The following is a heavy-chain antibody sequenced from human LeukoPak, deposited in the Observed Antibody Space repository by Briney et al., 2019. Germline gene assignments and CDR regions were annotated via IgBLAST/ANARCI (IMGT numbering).Heavy chain of an antibody. CDR1: DFPVSDNY. Sequence: PGGSLRLSCATSDFPVSDNYMSWVRQAPGRGLERVSVISNDGVTDYADSVKGRFTISRDDSNDTVFLQMSSLRPEDTAVYYCWGSGSYYTPSYYWGQGTLVTVSS. V-gene: IGHV3-53*01. CDR2: ISNDGVT. D-gene: IGHD3-10*01. J-gene: IGHJ4*02. CDR3: WGSGSYYTPSYY.